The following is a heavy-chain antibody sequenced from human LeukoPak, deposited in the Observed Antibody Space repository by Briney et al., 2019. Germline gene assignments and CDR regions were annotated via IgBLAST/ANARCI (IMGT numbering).Heavy chain of an antibody. CDR3: ARHRPMAGNSWFDP. CDR1: GGSFSGYY. J-gene: IGHJ5*02. V-gene: IGHV4-59*08. D-gene: IGHD3-10*01. Sequence: SETLSLTCAVYGGSFSGYYLSWIRQPPGMALEWIGYVSSSGSTNYNPSLKSRVTMSVDTSKDQFSLKLSSVTAADTAVYYCARHRPMAGNSWFDPWGQGTLVTVSS. CDR2: VSSSGST.